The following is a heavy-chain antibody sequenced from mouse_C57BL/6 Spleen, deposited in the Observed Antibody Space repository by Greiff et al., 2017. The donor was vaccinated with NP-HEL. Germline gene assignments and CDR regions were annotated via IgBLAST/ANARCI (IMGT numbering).Heavy chain of an antibody. Sequence: QVQLQQPGAELVKPGASVKLSCKASGYTFTSYWMHWVKQRPGQGLEWIGMIHPNRGSTNYNEKFKSKATLTVDKSSSTAYMQLSSLTSEDSAVYYCARVTTVVRYAMDYWGQGTSVTVSS. CDR1: GYTFTSYW. V-gene: IGHV1-64*01. CDR2: IHPNRGST. CDR3: ARVTTVVRYAMDY. D-gene: IGHD1-1*01. J-gene: IGHJ4*01.